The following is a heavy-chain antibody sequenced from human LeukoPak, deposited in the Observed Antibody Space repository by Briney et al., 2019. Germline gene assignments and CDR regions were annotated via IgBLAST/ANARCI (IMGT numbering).Heavy chain of an antibody. D-gene: IGHD1-7*01. J-gene: IGHJ4*02. CDR1: GGSISSYY. CDR3: ARDTTAFEGELGFDY. CDR2: IYYSGST. V-gene: IGHV4-59*01. Sequence: SETLSLTCTVSGGSISSYYWSWIRQPPGKGLEWIGYIYYSGSTNYNPSLKSRVTISVDTSKNQFSLKLSSVTPADTAVYYCARDTTAFEGELGFDYWGQGTLVTVSS.